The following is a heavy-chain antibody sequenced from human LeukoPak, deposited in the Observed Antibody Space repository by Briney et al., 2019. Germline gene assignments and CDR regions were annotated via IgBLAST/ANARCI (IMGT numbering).Heavy chain of an antibody. CDR1: GYSIRSGYY. Sequence: SETLSLTCTVSGYSIRSGYYWGWIRQPPGKGLEWIGSIYHSGSIYHNPSLRSRVTISVDTSKNQFSLKLSSVTAADTAVYYCARRHYEILSGYPSWGQGILVTVSS. J-gene: IGHJ4*02. CDR2: IYHSGSI. V-gene: IGHV4-38-2*02. D-gene: IGHD3-9*01. CDR3: ARRHYEILSGYPS.